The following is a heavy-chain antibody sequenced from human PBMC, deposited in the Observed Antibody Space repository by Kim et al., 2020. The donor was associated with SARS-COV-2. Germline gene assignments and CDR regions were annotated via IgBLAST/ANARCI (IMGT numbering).Heavy chain of an antibody. D-gene: IGHD6-19*01. V-gene: IGHV3-30*03. Sequence: GGSLRLSCAASGFTFSSYGMHWVRQAPGKGLEWVAVISYDGSNKYYADSVKGRFTISRDNSKNTLYLQMNSLRAEDTAVYYCATWVGTIAVAGETSHLWGQGTLVTVSS. CDR3: ATWVGTIAVAGETSHL. CDR1: GFTFSSYG. J-gene: IGHJ5*02. CDR2: ISYDGSNK.